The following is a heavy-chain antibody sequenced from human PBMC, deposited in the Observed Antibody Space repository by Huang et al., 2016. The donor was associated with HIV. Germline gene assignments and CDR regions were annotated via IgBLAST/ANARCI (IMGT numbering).Heavy chain of an antibody. Sequence: EVQLVESGGGLIQPGGSLRLSCAASGFTVSSNYMRWVRQAPGKGLEWVSGMYSDDSTYFADSVKGRFTISRDNSKNTLYLQMNSLRAEDTAVYYCAAQWELRGGVDFWGQGTLVTVSS. CDR1: GFTVSSNY. CDR3: AAQWELRGGVDF. D-gene: IGHD1-26*01. CDR2: MYSDDST. J-gene: IGHJ4*02. V-gene: IGHV3-53*01.